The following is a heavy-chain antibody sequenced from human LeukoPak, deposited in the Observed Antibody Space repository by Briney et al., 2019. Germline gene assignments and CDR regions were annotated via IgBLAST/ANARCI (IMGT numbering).Heavy chain of an antibody. D-gene: IGHD5-18*01. V-gene: IGHV3-53*01. J-gene: IGHJ3*01. Sequence: PGGSLRLSCVVSGFTVSSNYMNWVRQAPGRGLEWVSGLYSGGSTYYADSVKGRFTVSRYKSKNTLSLQMYWLSAGHRAVYYCAREGSPRYNYGLLTWGQGTMVTVSS. CDR1: GFTVSSNY. CDR3: AREGSPRYNYGLLT. CDR2: LYSGGST.